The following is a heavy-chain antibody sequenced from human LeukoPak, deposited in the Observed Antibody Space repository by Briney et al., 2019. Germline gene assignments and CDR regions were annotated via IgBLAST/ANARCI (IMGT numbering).Heavy chain of an antibody. CDR2: IRYDGSNK. D-gene: IGHD4-17*01. J-gene: IGHJ4*02. Sequence: PGGSLRLSCAASGFTFSSYGMHWVRQAPGKGLEWVAFIRYDGSNKYYADSVKGRFTISRDNSKNTLCLQMNSLRAEDTAVYYCARDWGVTVSFDYWGQGTLVTVSS. V-gene: IGHV3-30*02. CDR1: GFTFSSYG. CDR3: ARDWGVTVSFDY.